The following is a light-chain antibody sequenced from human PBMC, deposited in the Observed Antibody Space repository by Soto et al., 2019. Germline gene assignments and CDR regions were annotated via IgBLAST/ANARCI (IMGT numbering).Light chain of an antibody. Sequence: DIQMTQSPSTLSASVGDRVTITCRASQTISSWLAWYQQKPGRAPKLLIYKASSLESGVPARFSGSGSGTEFTLTISSLEPEDFAVYYCQHRNNRPFSFGPGTKVDIK. V-gene: IGKV1-5*03. J-gene: IGKJ3*01. CDR3: QHRNNRPFS. CDR1: QTISSW. CDR2: KAS.